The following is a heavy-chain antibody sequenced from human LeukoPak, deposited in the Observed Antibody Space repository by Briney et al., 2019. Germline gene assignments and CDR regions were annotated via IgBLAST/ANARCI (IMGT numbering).Heavy chain of an antibody. CDR2: ISGSGGST. Sequence: GGSLRLSCAASGFTFSSYGMHWVRQAPGKGLEWVSAISGSGGSTYYADSVKGRFTISRDNSKNTLYPQMNSLRAEDTALYYCAKGGYCSGGSCYDDYWGQGTLVTVSS. D-gene: IGHD2-15*01. V-gene: IGHV3-23*01. J-gene: IGHJ4*02. CDR1: GFTFSSYG. CDR3: AKGGYCSGGSCYDDY.